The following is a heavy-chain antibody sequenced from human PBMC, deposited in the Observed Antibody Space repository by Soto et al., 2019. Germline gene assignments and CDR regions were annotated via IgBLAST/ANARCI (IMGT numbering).Heavy chain of an antibody. CDR3: ASGRQQAAAGYWYFDL. CDR2: IIPIFGTA. J-gene: IGHJ2*01. CDR1: GGTFSSYA. Sequence: QVQLVQSGAEVKKPGSSVKVSCKASGGTFSSYAISWVRQAPGQGLEWMGGIIPIFGTANYAQKFQDRVTITADESTSTAYMELSSLRSEDTAVYYCASGRQQAAAGYWYFDLWGRGTLVTVSS. D-gene: IGHD6-13*01. V-gene: IGHV1-69*01.